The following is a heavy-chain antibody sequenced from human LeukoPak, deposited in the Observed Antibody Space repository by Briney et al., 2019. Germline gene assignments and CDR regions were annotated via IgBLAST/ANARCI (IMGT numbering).Heavy chain of an antibody. CDR3: AKGGDGSWRAFDY. CDR2: IRYDGSNK. V-gene: IGHV3-30*02. CDR1: GFTFSSYG. D-gene: IGHD6-13*01. J-gene: IGHJ4*02. Sequence: GGSLRLSCAASGFTFSSYGMHWVRQAPGKGLEWVAFIRYDGSNKYYADSVKGRFTISRDNSKNTLYLQMNSLRAEDTAVYYCAKGGDGSWRAFDYWGQGTLVTVSS.